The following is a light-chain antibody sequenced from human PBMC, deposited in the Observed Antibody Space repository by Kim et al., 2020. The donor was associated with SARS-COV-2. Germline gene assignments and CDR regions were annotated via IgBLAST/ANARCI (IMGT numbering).Light chain of an antibody. CDR1: SLRGYY. CDR2: GDK. J-gene: IGLJ3*02. CDR3: NSRDSSGNHVL. Sequence: ALGQTVTFTCQGDSLRGYYASWFRQKSGQAPILVIYGDKNRPSAIPDRFSGSGSGNTASLTITGAQAEDEADYYCNSRDSSGNHVLFGGGTQLTVL. V-gene: IGLV3-19*01.